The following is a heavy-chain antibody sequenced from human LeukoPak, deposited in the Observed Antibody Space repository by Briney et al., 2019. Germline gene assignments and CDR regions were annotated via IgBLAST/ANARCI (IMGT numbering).Heavy chain of an antibody. Sequence: GASVKVSCKASGYTFTSYDINWVRQAPGQGLEWMGRIIPILGIANYAQKFQGRVTITADKSTSTAYMELSSLRSEDTAVYYCARDLGLDYGGGGYWGQGTLVTVSS. CDR1: GYTFTSYD. D-gene: IGHD4-23*01. CDR2: IIPILGIA. CDR3: ARDLGLDYGGGGY. J-gene: IGHJ4*02. V-gene: IGHV1-69*04.